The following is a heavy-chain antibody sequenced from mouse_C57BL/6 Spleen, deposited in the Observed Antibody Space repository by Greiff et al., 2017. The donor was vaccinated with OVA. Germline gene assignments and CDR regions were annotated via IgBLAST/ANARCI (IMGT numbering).Heavy chain of an antibody. CDR3: ARSLSYSNFDY. D-gene: IGHD2-5*01. CDR2: IHPNSGST. Sequence: QVQLQQPGAELVKPGASVKLSCKASGYTFTSYWMHWVKQRPGQGLEWIGMIHPNSGSTNYNEKFKSKATLTVDESSSTAYMQLSSLTSEDSAVYYCARSLSYSNFDYWGQGTTLTVSS. V-gene: IGHV1-64*01. CDR1: GYTFTSYW. J-gene: IGHJ2*01.